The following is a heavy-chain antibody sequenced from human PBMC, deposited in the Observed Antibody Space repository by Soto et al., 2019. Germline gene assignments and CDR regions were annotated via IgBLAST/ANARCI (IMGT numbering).Heavy chain of an antibody. Sequence: EVQLVESGGGLVKPGGSLRLSCAASGFTFSSYSMNWVRQAPGKGLEWVSSISSSSSYIYYADSVKGRFTISRDNAKNSLYLHMNSLRAEDTAVYYCTRKVGAKTFTLGRVSYSFDSWGQGTLVTVSS. V-gene: IGHV3-21*01. CDR1: GFTFSSYS. CDR3: TRKVGAKTFTLGRVSYSFDS. J-gene: IGHJ4*02. D-gene: IGHD3-16*01. CDR2: ISSSSSYI.